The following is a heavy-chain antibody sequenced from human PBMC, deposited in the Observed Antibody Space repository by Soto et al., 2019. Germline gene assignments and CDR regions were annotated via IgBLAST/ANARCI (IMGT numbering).Heavy chain of an antibody. CDR2: ISYDGSHE. Sequence: QVLLVESGGGVVQPGRSLRLSCAASGFAFNTYDIHWVRQAPGKGLEWVALISYDGSHEYYADSVKGRFTISRDNSKNPLYLQMNSLKTEDTGVYCWAKGYWSGGSCWATIGFDYWGQGTPVPVSS. CDR3: AKGYWSGGSCWATIGFDY. CDR1: GFAFNTYD. V-gene: IGHV3-30*18. D-gene: IGHD2-15*01. J-gene: IGHJ4*02.